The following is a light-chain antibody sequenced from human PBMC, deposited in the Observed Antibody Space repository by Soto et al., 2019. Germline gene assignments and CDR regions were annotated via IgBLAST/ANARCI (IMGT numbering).Light chain of an antibody. CDR2: GAS. J-gene: IGKJ1*01. Sequence: EIVLTQSPATLSVSPGERATLSCTASQSISSNLAWYQLKPGQAPRLLIYGASTRATGIPARFSGSGSGTDFTFTISSLQSEDFAVYYCQQYNNWPPWWTFGQGTKVEIK. CDR1: QSISSN. V-gene: IGKV3D-15*01. CDR3: QQYNNWPPWWT.